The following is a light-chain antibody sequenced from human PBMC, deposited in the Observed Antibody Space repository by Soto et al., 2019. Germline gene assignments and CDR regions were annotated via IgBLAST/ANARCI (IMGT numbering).Light chain of an antibody. CDR3: QQYNSYSRT. J-gene: IGKJ1*01. V-gene: IGKV1-5*01. Sequence: DIQLTQSPSTLSASVGDRGTITCRASQSISSWLAWYQQKPGKAPKLLIYDASSLESGVPSRFRGSGSGTEFTLTISRLQPDDFATYYCQQYNSYSRTFGQGTKVDI. CDR1: QSISSW. CDR2: DAS.